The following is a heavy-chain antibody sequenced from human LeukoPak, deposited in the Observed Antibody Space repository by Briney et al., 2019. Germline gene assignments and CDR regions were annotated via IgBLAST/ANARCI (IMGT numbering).Heavy chain of an antibody. CDR2: ISRRSRHV. D-gene: IGHD1-1*01. CDR1: GFTFSDYS. Sequence: PGGSLRLSCAASGFTFSDYSMNWVRQAPGRGLEWASSISRRSRHVYYAGSVKGRFTISRDNAKNSLYLQMNSLRAEDMAVYFCVRDLMGSGSTTAYLHHWGQGTLVTVSS. J-gene: IGHJ1*01. CDR3: VRDLMGSGSTTAYLHH. V-gene: IGHV3-21*01.